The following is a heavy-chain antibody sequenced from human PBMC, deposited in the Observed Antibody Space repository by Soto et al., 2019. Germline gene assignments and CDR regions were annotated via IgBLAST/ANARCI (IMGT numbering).Heavy chain of an antibody. D-gene: IGHD4-17*01. J-gene: IGHJ4*02. CDR3: AANTYGDLYYFDY. CDR1: GFTFTSSA. Sequence: ASVKVSSKASGFTFTSSAVQWVRQARGQRLEWIGWIVVGSGNTNYAQKFQERVTITRDMSTSTAYMELSSLRSEDTAVYYCAANTYGDLYYFDYWGQGTLVTVSS. V-gene: IGHV1-58*01. CDR2: IVVGSGNT.